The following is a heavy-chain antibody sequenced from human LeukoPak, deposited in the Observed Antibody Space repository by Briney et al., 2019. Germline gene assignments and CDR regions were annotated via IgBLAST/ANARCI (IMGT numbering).Heavy chain of an antibody. Sequence: GGSLRLSCAASGFTFSSYAITWVRQAPGKGLEWVSSISGSGDTTYYADSVKGRFTISRDNSKNTLYLQTNSRGHDRTLVYYCAGYVIGAKSPPSYWGQGTLVTVSS. CDR3: AGYVIGAKSPPSY. CDR2: ISGSGDTT. D-gene: IGHD2-15*01. CDR1: GFTFSSYA. V-gene: IGHV3-23*01. J-gene: IGHJ4*02.